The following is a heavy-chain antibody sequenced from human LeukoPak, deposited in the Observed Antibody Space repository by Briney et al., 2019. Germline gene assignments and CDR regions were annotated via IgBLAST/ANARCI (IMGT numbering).Heavy chain of an antibody. D-gene: IGHD1-14*01. V-gene: IGHV3-7*03. Sequence: GGSLRLSCVASESIFSDYWTSWVRQAPGKGLEWVANIKQGGREGTYIGSGKGRYAISRDAATSPPYFQMDSLRGTRTGVTERARNNGGWFDSWGRRTLVTVSS. CDR1: ESIFSDYW. J-gene: IGHJ5*01. CDR2: IKQGGREG. CDR3: ARNNGGWFDS.